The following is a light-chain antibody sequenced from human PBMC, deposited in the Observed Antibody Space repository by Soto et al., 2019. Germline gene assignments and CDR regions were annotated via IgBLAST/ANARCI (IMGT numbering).Light chain of an antibody. Sequence: DIQMTQSPSSLSASVGDRVTITCRASQGIIDYLAWYQQKPGKAPTLLIYAASTVASGVPSRFSGSGSGTDFTLTISSLQPEDVATYYCQKYNSAPQTFGPGTKVKIK. V-gene: IGKV1-27*01. CDR2: AAS. CDR3: QKYNSAPQT. CDR1: QGIIDY. J-gene: IGKJ1*01.